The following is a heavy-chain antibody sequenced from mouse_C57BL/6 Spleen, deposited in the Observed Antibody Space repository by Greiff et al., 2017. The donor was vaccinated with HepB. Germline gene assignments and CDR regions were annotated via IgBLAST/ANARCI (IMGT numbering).Heavy chain of an antibody. Sequence: VQLQQPGPELVKPGASVKLSCKASGYTFTSYDINWVKQRPGQGLEWIGWIYPRDGSTKYNEKFKGKATLTVDTSSSTAYMELHSLTSEDSAVYFCARGKTITTVVAGFDYWGQGTTLTVSS. CDR2: IYPRDGST. D-gene: IGHD1-1*01. CDR3: ARGKTITTVVAGFDY. V-gene: IGHV1-85*01. CDR1: GYTFTSYD. J-gene: IGHJ2*01.